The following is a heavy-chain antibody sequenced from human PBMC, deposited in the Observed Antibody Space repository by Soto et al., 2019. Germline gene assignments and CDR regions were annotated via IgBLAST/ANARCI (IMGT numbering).Heavy chain of an antibody. D-gene: IGHD6-6*01. CDR2: IYYSGST. V-gene: IGHV4-31*03. J-gene: IGHJ4*02. CDR1: GGSISSGGYY. CDR3: ARERIAARTRHFDY. Sequence: PSETLSLTCTVSGGSISSGGYYWSWIRQHPGKGLEWIGYIYYSGSTYYNPSLKSRVTISVDTSKNQFSLKLSSVTAADTAVYYCARERIAARTRHFDYWGQGTLVTVSS.